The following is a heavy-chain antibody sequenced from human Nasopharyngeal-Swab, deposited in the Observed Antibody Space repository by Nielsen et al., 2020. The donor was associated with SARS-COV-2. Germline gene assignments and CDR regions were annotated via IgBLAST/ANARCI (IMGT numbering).Heavy chain of an antibody. CDR1: GGSISSYY. CDR2: IYYSGST. V-gene: IGHV4-59*12. Sequence: SETLSLTCTVSGGSISSYYWSWIRQPPGKGLEWIGYIYYSGSTNYNPSLKSRVTISVDKSKNQFSLKLSSVTAADTAVYYCARTYIVVVPAAMGYYYYGMDVWGQGTTVTVSS. J-gene: IGHJ6*02. CDR3: ARTYIVVVPAAMGYYYYGMDV. D-gene: IGHD2-2*01.